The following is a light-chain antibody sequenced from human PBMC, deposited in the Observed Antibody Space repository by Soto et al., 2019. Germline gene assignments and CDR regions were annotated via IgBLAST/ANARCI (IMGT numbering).Light chain of an antibody. V-gene: IGKV3-11*01. CDR3: QQRSNLPRT. CDR2: DAS. Sequence: EIVLTQSPATLSLSPGERATLSCRASQSVSSYLAWYQQKPGQAPRLLISDASNRATGIPARFSGSGSGTDFTLTISSLEPEDFAVYYCQQRSNLPRTFGQGTKVEIK. CDR1: QSVSSY. J-gene: IGKJ1*01.